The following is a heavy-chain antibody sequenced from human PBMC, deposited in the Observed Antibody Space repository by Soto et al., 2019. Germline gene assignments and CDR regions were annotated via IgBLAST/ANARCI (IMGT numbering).Heavy chain of an antibody. V-gene: IGHV4-59*01. CDR2: IYYSGST. CDR1: GGSISSYY. CDR3: ATNTAAGTGDWFDP. Sequence: SETLSLTCTVSGGSISSYYWSWIRQPPGKGLEWIGYIYYSGSTNYNPSLKSRVTISVDTSKNQFSLKLSSVTAADTAVYYCATNTAAGTGDWFDPWGQGTLVTVSS. J-gene: IGHJ5*02. D-gene: IGHD6-13*01.